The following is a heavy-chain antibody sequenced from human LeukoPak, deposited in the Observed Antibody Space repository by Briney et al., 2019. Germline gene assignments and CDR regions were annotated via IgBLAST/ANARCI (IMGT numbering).Heavy chain of an antibody. V-gene: IGHV4-4*07. Sequence: PSETLSLTCTVSGGSISTYYWNWIRQPAGKGLEWIGRIYTSGSTNYNPSLKSRVTISLDKSKNQFSLKLSSVAAADTAVYYCARGNNLAYWGQGTLVTVSS. D-gene: IGHD4-23*01. J-gene: IGHJ4*02. CDR2: IYTSGST. CDR3: ARGNNLAY. CDR1: GGSISTYY.